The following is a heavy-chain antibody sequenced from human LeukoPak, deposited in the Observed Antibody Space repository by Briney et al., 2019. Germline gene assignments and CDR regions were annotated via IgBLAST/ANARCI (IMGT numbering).Heavy chain of an antibody. V-gene: IGHV1-2*02. D-gene: IGHD3-22*01. J-gene: IGHJ4*02. CDR2: INPNSGGT. Sequence: VASVTVSCTASGYTFTGYFMHWVRQAPGQGLEWMGWINPNSGGTNYAQKFQGRVTMTRDTSIPTAYMELSRLGSDPTAVYYCARDERYDSSASPFDYWGQGTPVTVS. CDR3: ARDERYDSSASPFDY. CDR1: GYTFTGYF.